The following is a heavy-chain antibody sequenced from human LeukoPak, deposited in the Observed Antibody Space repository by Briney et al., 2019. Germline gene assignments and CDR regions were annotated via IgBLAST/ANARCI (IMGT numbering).Heavy chain of an antibody. V-gene: IGHV3-30*18. CDR2: ISYDGSNK. D-gene: IGHD5-18*01. J-gene: IGHJ4*02. CDR3: AKDLTTWIQLWLLGD. Sequence: GGSLRLSCAASGFTFSSYGMHWVRQAPGKGLEWVAAISYDGSNKYYADSVKGRLTISRDNSKNTLYLQLSSLRPEDTAVYYCAKDLTTWIQLWLLGDWGQGTLVTVSS. CDR1: GFTFSSYG.